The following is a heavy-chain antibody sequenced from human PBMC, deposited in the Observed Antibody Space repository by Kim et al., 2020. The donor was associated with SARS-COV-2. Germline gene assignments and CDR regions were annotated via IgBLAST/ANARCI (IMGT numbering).Heavy chain of an antibody. Sequence: SVKVSCKASGGTFSSYAISWVRQAPGQGLEWMGGIIPIFGTANYAQKFQGRVTITADESTSTAYMELSSLRSEDTAVYYCARGGGLSCGLGGDYYYGMDVWGQGTTVTVSS. CDR2: IIPIFGTA. D-gene: IGHD2-21*01. CDR3: ARGGGLSCGLGGDYYYGMDV. J-gene: IGHJ6*02. CDR1: GGTFSSYA. V-gene: IGHV1-69*13.